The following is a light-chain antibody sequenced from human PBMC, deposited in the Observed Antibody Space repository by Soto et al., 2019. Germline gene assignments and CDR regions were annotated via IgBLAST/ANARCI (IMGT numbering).Light chain of an antibody. V-gene: IGKV3-20*01. J-gene: IGKJ4*01. CDR3: QQYGSTPLT. CDR1: QSVSSNY. CDR2: DAS. Sequence: EIVLTQSPDTLSVSPGDRATLSCRASQSVSSNYLAWYQQQPSQAPRFLIYDASSKATGIPDRFSGSWSGTDFTLTISILEPEDFAVYYCQQYGSTPLTFGGGTKVEIK.